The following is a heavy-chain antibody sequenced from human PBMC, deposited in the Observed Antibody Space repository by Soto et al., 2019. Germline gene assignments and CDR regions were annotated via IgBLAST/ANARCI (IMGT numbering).Heavy chain of an antibody. D-gene: IGHD1-20*01. CDR2: ISSSSSNI. Sequence: PGGSLRLSCAASGFTFSSYAMSWVRQAPGKGLEWVSAISSSSSNIYYADSVKGRFTISRDNAKNSLYLQMNSLRAEDTAVYYCATRIDNWNLGTGVYWGQGTLVTVSS. CDR1: GFTFSSYA. J-gene: IGHJ4*02. V-gene: IGHV3-21*01. CDR3: ATRIDNWNLGTGVY.